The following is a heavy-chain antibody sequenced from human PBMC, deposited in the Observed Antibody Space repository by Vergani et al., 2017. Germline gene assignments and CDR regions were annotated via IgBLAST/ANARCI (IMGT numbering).Heavy chain of an antibody. V-gene: IGHV5-51*01. D-gene: IGHD5-18*01. CDR3: ARVPGERESYGYYYYYGMDV. CDR2: IYPGDSDT. Sequence: EVQLVQSGAEVKKPGESLKISCKGSGYSFTSYWIGWVRQMPGKCLGWMGIIYPGDSDTRYSPSFQGQFTISADKSISTAYLQWSSLKASDTAMYYCARVPGERESYGYYYYYGMDVWGQGTTVTVSS. CDR1: GYSFTSYW. J-gene: IGHJ6*02.